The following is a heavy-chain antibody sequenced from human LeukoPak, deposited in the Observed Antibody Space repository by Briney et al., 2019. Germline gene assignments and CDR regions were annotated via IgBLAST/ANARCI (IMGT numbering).Heavy chain of an antibody. CDR3: ARVPDWTYAADY. CDR2: IKGSIT. D-gene: IGHD3/OR15-3a*01. Sequence: PSETLSLTCTVSGGSISSDHFYWTWVRQPAGKGLEWIGRIKGSITNYNPSLKSRVNISVDTSTNQFSLKLNSLTAADTAVYYCARVPDWTYAADYWGQGTLVTVSS. J-gene: IGHJ4*02. CDR1: GGSISSDHFY. V-gene: IGHV4-61*02.